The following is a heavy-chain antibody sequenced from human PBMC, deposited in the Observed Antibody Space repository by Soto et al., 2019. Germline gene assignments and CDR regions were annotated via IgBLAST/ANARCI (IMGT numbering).Heavy chain of an antibody. Sequence: QVQLVQSGAEVKKPGSSVKVSCKASGGTFSSYTISWVRQAPGQGLEWMGRIIPILGIANYAQKFQGRVTITADKSTRTAYMELSSLRSEDTAVYYCASNLEYCSSTSCHDYWGQGTLVTVSS. J-gene: IGHJ4*02. CDR1: GGTFSSYT. D-gene: IGHD2-2*01. CDR2: IIPILGIA. CDR3: ASNLEYCSSTSCHDY. V-gene: IGHV1-69*02.